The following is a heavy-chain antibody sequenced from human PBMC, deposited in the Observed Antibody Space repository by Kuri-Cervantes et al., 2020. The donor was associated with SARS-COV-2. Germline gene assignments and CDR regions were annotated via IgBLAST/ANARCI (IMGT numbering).Heavy chain of an antibody. J-gene: IGHJ4*02. CDR2: IRGGGSTI. D-gene: IGHD3-16*01. Sequence: GESLKISCAASGFTFSSFSMNWVRQAPGKGLEWVSYIRGGGSTIFYADSDKGRFPISGDNAKSSIYLQMNSLSDEDTAVYYCARDLAYAFDYWGQGGLVTVSS. CDR1: GFTFSSFS. CDR3: ARDLAYAFDY. V-gene: IGHV3-48*02.